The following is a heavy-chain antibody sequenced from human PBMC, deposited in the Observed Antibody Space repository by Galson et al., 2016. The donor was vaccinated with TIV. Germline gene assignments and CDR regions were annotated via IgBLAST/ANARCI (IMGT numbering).Heavy chain of an antibody. D-gene: IGHD3-22*01. CDR3: AKVPSSGFSYYYGIDV. Sequence: SLRLSCAASGFAFSSHAMTWVRQAPGKGLEWVSAISGSGATTHYADSVKGRFTVSRDKAKKMLYLQLNSLRAEDTAIYYCAKVPSSGFSYYYGIDVWGQGTTVTVA. CDR2: ISGSGATT. J-gene: IGHJ6*02. V-gene: IGHV3-23*01. CDR1: GFAFSSHA.